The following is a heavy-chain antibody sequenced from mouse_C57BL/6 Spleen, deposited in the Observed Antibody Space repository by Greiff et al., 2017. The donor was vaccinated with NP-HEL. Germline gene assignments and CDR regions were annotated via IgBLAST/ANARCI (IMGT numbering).Heavy chain of an antibody. D-gene: IGHD2-4*01. CDR1: GYTFTSYW. CDR2: IHPNSGSN. CDR3: ARGGDYDGFAY. V-gene: IGHV1-64*01. Sequence: VQLQQPGAELVKPGASVKLSCKASGYTFTSYWMHWVKQRPGQGLEWIGMIHPNSGSNNYNEKFKSKATLTVDKSSSTAYMQLSSLTSEDSAVYYCARGGDYDGFAYWGQGTLVTVSA. J-gene: IGHJ3*01.